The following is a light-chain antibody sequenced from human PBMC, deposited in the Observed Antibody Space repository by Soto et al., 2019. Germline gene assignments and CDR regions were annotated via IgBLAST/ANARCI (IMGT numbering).Light chain of an antibody. J-gene: IGLJ3*02. CDR2: LNSDGSH. Sequence: QLVLTQSPSASASLGASVKLTCTLSSGHSTYAIAWHQQQPEKGPRYLMNLNSDGSHTKGDGIPGRFSGSSSGAERYLIISSLQSEDEADYYCQTWGSGIGVFGGGTKLTVL. V-gene: IGLV4-69*01. CDR1: SGHSTYA. CDR3: QTWGSGIGV.